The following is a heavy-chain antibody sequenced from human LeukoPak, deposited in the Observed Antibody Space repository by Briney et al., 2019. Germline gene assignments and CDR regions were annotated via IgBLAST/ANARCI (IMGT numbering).Heavy chain of an antibody. Sequence: ASVKVSCKASGGTFSSYAFSWVRQAPGQGLEWMGGITPILGTSNYAQKFQGRVTITTDESTSTAYMELRSLRSDDTAVYYCARDWEVRGMGFDYWGQGTLVTVSS. CDR2: ITPILGTS. CDR1: GGTFSSYA. J-gene: IGHJ4*02. D-gene: IGHD2-15*01. V-gene: IGHV1-69*05. CDR3: ARDWEVRGMGFDY.